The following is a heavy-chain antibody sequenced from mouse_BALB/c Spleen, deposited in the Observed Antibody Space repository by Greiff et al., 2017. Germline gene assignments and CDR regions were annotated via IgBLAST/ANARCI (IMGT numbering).Heavy chain of an antibody. D-gene: IGHD1-1*01. V-gene: IGHV5-6-5*01. CDR2: ISSGGST. CDR1: GFTFSSYA. J-gene: IGHJ3*01. Sequence: EVKLVESGGGLVKPGGSLKLSCAASGFTFSSYAMSWVRQTPEKRLEWVASISSGGSTYYPDSVKGRFTISRDNARNILYLQMSSLRSEDTAMYYCAREYSGSSCPFAYWGQGTLVTVSA. CDR3: AREYSGSSCPFAY.